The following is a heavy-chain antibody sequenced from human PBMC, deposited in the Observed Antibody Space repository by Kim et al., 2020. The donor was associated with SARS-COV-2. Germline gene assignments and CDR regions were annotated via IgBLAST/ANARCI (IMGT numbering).Heavy chain of an antibody. CDR2: IWYYGSNK. J-gene: IGHJ4*02. CDR1: GFTFSSYG. CDR3: ATGLIAYCGGACYDRDY. V-gene: IGHV3-33*08. D-gene: IGHD2-21*02. Sequence: GGSLRLSCAASGFTFSSYGMHWVRQAPGKGLEWVAVIWYYGSNKYYADSVKGRFTISRDNSKNTLYLQMNSLRAEDTAVYYCATGLIAYCGGACYDRDYWGQGTLITVSS.